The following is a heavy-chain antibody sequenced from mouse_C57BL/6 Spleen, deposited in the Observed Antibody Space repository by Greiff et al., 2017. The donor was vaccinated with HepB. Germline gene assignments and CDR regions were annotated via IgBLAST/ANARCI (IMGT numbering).Heavy chain of an antibody. J-gene: IGHJ1*03. D-gene: IGHD2-1*01. CDR2: IYPRSGNT. CDR1: GYTFTSYG. CDR3: ARSPYGNYEDWYFDV. Sequence: QVHVKQSGAELARPGASVKLSCKASGYTFTSYGISWVKQRTGQGLEWIGEIYPRSGNTYYNEKFKGKATLTADKSSSTAYMELRSLTSEDSAVYFCARSPYGNYEDWYFDVWGTGTTVTVSS. V-gene: IGHV1-81*01.